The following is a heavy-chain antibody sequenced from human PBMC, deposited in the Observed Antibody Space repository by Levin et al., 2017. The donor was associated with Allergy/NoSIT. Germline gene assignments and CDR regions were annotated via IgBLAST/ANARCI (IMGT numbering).Heavy chain of an antibody. CDR1: GYTFTGYY. J-gene: IGHJ4*02. CDR2: INPNSGGT. D-gene: IGHD5-18*01. CDR3: AREDTASTEEGFQGFDY. Sequence: PTASVKVSCKASGYTFTGYYMHWVRQAPGQGLEWMGWINPNSGGTNYAQKFQGRVTMTRDTSISTAYMELSRLRSDDTAVYYCAREDTASTEEGFQGFDYWGQGTLVTVSS. V-gene: IGHV1-2*02.